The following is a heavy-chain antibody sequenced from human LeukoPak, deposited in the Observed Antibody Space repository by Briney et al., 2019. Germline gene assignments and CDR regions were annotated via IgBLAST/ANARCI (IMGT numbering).Heavy chain of an antibody. CDR3: ARLRSYGWSDAFDI. CDR2: IYHSGKT. J-gene: IGHJ3*02. Sequence: SETLSLTCTVSGYSINNNYYWDWIRQPPGKGLEWIASIYHSGKTYYNPALKSRVTISVDTSKNQFSLRLSSVTAADTAVYYCARLRSYGWSDAFDIWGQGTMVTVSS. V-gene: IGHV4-38-2*02. CDR1: GYSINNNYY. D-gene: IGHD5-18*01.